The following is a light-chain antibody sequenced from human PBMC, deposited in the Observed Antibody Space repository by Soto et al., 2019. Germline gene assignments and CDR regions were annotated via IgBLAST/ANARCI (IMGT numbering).Light chain of an antibody. Sequence: QNGLAQPPSASGSPGQSVTISCTGTYNDVGGYKFVSWYQQHPGKAPKLLIYEVTQRPSGVPDRFSGSKTGNTASLTVSGLQPEDEADYYCRSYTNSNTRVFGTGTKVTVL. CDR3: RSYTNSNTRV. CDR1: YNDVGGYKF. V-gene: IGLV2-8*01. J-gene: IGLJ1*01. CDR2: EVT.